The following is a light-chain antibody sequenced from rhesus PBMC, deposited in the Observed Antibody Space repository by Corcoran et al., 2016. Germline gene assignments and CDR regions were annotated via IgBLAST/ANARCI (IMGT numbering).Light chain of an antibody. J-gene: IGKJ3*01. CDR1: QGITNA. Sequence: DIQMTQSPSSLSASVGDRVTIACRASQGITNALAWYQQKRGETPKLLIYEASRLQTGIPSRVIGSGSGTDFTLTISSLQPEDFATYYCQHYYSLPPTFGPGTKLDI. CDR3: QHYYSLPPT. V-gene: IGKV1-21*01. CDR2: EAS.